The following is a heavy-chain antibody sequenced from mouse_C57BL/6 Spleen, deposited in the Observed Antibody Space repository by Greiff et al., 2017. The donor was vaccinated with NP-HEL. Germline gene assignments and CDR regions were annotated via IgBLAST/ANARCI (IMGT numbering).Heavy chain of an antibody. CDR3: ARGVTTVVEGYFDY. CDR2: IDPSDSDT. D-gene: IGHD1-1*01. J-gene: IGHJ2*01. CDR1: GYTFTSYW. Sequence: QVQLQQPGAELVRPGSSVKLSCKASGYTFTSYWMHWVKQRPIQGLEWIGNIDPSDSDTHYNQKFKDKATLTVDKSSSTAYMQLSSLTSEDSAVYYCARGVTTVVEGYFDYWGQGTTLTVSS. V-gene: IGHV1-52*01.